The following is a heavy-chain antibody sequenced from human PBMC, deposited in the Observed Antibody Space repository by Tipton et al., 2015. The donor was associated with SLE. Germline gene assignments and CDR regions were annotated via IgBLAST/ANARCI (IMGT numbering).Heavy chain of an antibody. CDR3: ARGQWLVGGAFDI. J-gene: IGHJ3*02. D-gene: IGHD6-19*01. Sequence: QSGAEVKKPGESLKISCKGSGYSFTSYWIGWVRQMPGKGLEWMGIIYPGDSDTNYSPSFQGHVTISADKSITTAYLQWSSLKASDTDMYYCARGQWLVGGAFDIWGQGTMVTVSS. CDR1: GYSFTSYW. CDR2: IYPGDSDT. V-gene: IGHV5-51*03.